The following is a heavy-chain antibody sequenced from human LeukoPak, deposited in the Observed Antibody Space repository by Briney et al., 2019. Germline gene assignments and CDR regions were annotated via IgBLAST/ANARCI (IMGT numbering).Heavy chain of an antibody. Sequence: AGGSLRLSCAASGFTFSSYAMSWVRQAPGKGLEWVSAISGSGGSTYYADFVKGRFTISRDNSKNTLYLQMNSLRAEDTAVYYCAKSPIVVVPAANQDYWGQGTLVTVSS. CDR1: GFTFSSYA. CDR3: AKSPIVVVPAANQDY. V-gene: IGHV3-23*01. CDR2: ISGSGGST. D-gene: IGHD2-2*01. J-gene: IGHJ4*02.